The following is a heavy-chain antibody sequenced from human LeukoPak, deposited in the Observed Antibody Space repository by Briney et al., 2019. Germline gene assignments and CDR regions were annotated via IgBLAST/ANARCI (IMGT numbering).Heavy chain of an antibody. CDR3: ARDQDDFGAYYYYGMDV. CDR2: IYTSGST. D-gene: IGHD3-3*01. Sequence: PSQTLSLTCTVSGGSISSGSYYWSWIRQPAGKGLHWIGRIYTSGSTNYNPSLKSRVTISVDTSKNQFSLKLSSVTAADTAVYYCARDQDDFGAYYYYGMDVWGQGTTVTVSS. V-gene: IGHV4-61*02. J-gene: IGHJ6*02. CDR1: GGSISSGSYY.